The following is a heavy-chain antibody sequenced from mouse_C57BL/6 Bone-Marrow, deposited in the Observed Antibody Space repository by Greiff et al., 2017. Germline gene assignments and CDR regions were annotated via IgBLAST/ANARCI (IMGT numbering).Heavy chain of an antibody. D-gene: IGHD1-1*01. CDR3: ARPYGSSDDWYFDV. Sequence: VQLQQPGAELVKPGASVKLSCKASGYTFTSYWMHWVKQRPGQGLEWIGMIHPNSGSTNYNEKFKSKATLTVDKSSSTAYMQLSSLTSEDAAVYYGARPYGSSDDWYFDVWGTGTTVTVSS. CDR1: GYTFTSYW. V-gene: IGHV1-64*01. CDR2: IHPNSGST. J-gene: IGHJ1*03.